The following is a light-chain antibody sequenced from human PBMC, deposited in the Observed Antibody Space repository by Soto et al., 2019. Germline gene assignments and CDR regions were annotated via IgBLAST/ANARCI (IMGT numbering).Light chain of an antibody. Sequence: DIQMTQSPSSVSSSVGDRVTITCRASQGVNSWLAWYQQKPGKAPKLLIFAASTLQSGVPSRFSGSGSGTYFTLTISSLQPEDYGDYYCQQSDSFPFTFGPGIKVDIK. J-gene: IGKJ3*01. CDR2: AAS. CDR1: QGVNSW. V-gene: IGKV1-12*02. CDR3: QQSDSFPFT.